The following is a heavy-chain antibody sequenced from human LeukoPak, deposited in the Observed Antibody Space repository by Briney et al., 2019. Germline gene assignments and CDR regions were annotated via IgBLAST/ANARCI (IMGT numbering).Heavy chain of an antibody. D-gene: IGHD3-9*01. J-gene: IGHJ4*02. Sequence: SETLSLTCSVSGGSMNSYYWSWIRPSPWKGLEWIGYIYYSGSTNYNPSLKSRVTISVDTSKNQFSLKLSSVTAADTAVYYCARHVWLQPFDYWGQGTLVTVSS. CDR1: GGSMNSYY. CDR3: ARHVWLQPFDY. CDR2: IYYSGST. V-gene: IGHV4-59*08.